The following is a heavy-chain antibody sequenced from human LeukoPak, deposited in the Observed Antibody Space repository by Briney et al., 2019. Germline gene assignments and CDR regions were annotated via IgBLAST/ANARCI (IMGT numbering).Heavy chain of an antibody. V-gene: IGHV4-34*01. CDR3: ARWGVRYYDSSGYLAY. CDR1: GGSFSGYY. D-gene: IGHD3-22*01. Sequence: PSETLSLTCAVYGGSFSGYYWSWIRQPPGKGLEWIGEINHSGSTNYNPSLKSRVTISVDTSKNQFSLKLSSETAADTAVYYCARWGVRYYDSSGYLAYWGQGTLVTVPS. J-gene: IGHJ4*02. CDR2: INHSGST.